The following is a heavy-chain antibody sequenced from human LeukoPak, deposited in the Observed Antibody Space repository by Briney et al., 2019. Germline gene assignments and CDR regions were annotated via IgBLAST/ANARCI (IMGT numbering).Heavy chain of an antibody. J-gene: IGHJ4*02. Sequence: GMSLRRSCAASGFSFSNYGMHWVRQAPGKGLEWVAVIWYDGSKKYYADSVKGRFTISRDNSKNTLYVQMSSLRAEDTAVYYCARSNNGGWGYCDYWGQGSLVTVSS. V-gene: IGHV3-33*01. CDR3: ARSNNGGWGYCDY. CDR2: IWYDGSKK. D-gene: IGHD3-16*01. CDR1: GFSFSNYG.